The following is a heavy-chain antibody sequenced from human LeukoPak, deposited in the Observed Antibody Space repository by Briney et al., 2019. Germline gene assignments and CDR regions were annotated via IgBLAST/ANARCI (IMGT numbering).Heavy chain of an antibody. CDR3: VRLVGADIDY. V-gene: IGHV6-1*01. CDR1: GDSVSSKSTA. CDR2: TYDRSKWYT. J-gene: IGHJ4*02. D-gene: IGHD5-12*01. Sequence: SQTLSLTCAISGDSVSSKSTAWNWIRQSPSRGLEWLGRTYDRSKWYTGYAVSGKGRITINPDTSKNQFSLQLNSVTPEDTAVSYCVRLVGADIDYWGQGTLVPVSS.